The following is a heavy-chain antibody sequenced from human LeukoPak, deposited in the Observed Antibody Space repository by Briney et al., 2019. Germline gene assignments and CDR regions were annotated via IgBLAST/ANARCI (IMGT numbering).Heavy chain of an antibody. D-gene: IGHD6-19*01. J-gene: IGHJ5*02. CDR3: ARDLRTAVAGNWFDP. CDR1: GYTFTDSY. Sequence: GASVKVSCKASGYTFTDSYIHWVRQAPGQGLEWMGVINPSGGSTTYTQKFQGRVTMTTDTSTSTAYMELRSLRSDDTAVYYCARDLRTAVAGNWFDPWGQGTLVTVSS. CDR2: INPSGGST. V-gene: IGHV1-46*01.